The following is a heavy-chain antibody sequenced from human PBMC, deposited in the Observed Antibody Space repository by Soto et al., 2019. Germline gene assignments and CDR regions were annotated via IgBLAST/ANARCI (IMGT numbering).Heavy chain of an antibody. J-gene: IGHJ4*02. Sequence: SETLSLTCTASGGSISSYYWSWIRQPPGKGLEWIGYIYYSGSTNYNPSLKSRVTISVDTSKNQFSLKLSSVTAADTAVYYCARGLLGIVATAYFDYWGQGTLVTVSS. CDR3: ARGLLGIVATAYFDY. CDR2: IYYSGST. V-gene: IGHV4-59*01. CDR1: GGSISSYY. D-gene: IGHD5-12*01.